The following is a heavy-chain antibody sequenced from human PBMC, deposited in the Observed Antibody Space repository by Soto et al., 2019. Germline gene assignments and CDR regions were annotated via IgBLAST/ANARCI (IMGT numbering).Heavy chain of an antibody. V-gene: IGHV2-26*01. CDR3: ARMNVYSYQVYYAMDF. D-gene: IGHD3-16*01. CDR2: IFSDNER. CDR1: GFSLTTGKMG. J-gene: IGHJ6*02. Sequence: QVTLKESGPALVKPTETLTLTCTVSGFSLTTGKMGVSWIRQPPGKAMEWLAHIFSDNERSYSTSLQGRLTISKDTSCSQVVLSMTNVDPVDTATYSCARMNVYSYQVYYAMDFWCQGTTVTFSS.